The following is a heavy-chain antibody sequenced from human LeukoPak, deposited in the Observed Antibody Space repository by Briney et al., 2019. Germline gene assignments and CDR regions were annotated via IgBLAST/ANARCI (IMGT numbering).Heavy chain of an antibody. D-gene: IGHD3-3*01. J-gene: IGHJ1*01. Sequence: PGRSLRLSCAASGFTFIGYAMHWVRQAPGKGLEWVAGISSDGSKKYYADSVKGRFTLSRDNSKNTLYLQMNSLRAEDTAVYYCARDTVDNRSAYYYQYWGQGTLVTVSS. CDR1: GFTFIGYA. CDR3: ARDTVDNRSAYYYQY. CDR2: ISSDGSKK. V-gene: IGHV3-30-3*01.